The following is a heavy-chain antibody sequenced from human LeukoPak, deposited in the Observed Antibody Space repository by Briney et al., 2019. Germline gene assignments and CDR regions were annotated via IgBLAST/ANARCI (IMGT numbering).Heavy chain of an antibody. CDR1: GGTFSSYA. V-gene: IGHV1-69*04. D-gene: IGHD3-22*01. Sequence: VASVKVSCKASGGTFSSYAISWVRQAPGQGLEWMGRIIPILGIANYAQKFQGRVTITADKSTSTAYMELSSLRSEDTAVYYCARDSPTLYDSKEFDYWGQGTLVTVSS. CDR3: ARDSPTLYDSKEFDY. J-gene: IGHJ4*02. CDR2: IIPILGIA.